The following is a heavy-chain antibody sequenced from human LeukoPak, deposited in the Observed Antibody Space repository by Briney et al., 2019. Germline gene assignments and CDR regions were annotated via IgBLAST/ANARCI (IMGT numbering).Heavy chain of an antibody. CDR1: GFTFSSYW. Sequence: GGSLRLSCAASGFTFSSYWMSWVRQAPGKGLEWVANIKQDGSEKYYVDSVKGRFTISRDNAKNSLYLQMNSLRAEDTAVYYCARAPTHYPRYGYSDYWGQGTLVTVSS. D-gene: IGHD5-18*01. J-gene: IGHJ4*02. CDR3: ARAPTHYPRYGYSDY. CDR2: IKQDGSEK. V-gene: IGHV3-7*01.